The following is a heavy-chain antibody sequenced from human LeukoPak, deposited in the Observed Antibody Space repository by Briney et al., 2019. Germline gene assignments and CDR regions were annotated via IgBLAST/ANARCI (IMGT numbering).Heavy chain of an antibody. CDR3: ARVRRRVVVPAAMADY. D-gene: IGHD2-2*01. V-gene: IGHV4-34*01. Sequence: PSETLSLTCTVSGGSISSYYWSWIRQPPGKGLEWIGEINHSGSTNYNPSLKSRVTISVDTSKNQFSLKLSSVTAADTAVYYCARVRRRVVVPAAMADYWGQGTLVTVSS. CDR2: INHSGST. J-gene: IGHJ4*02. CDR1: GGSISSYY.